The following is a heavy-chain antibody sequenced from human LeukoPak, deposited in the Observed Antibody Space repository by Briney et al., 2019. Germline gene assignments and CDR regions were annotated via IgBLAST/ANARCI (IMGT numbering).Heavy chain of an antibody. CDR3: ATDEAATGRLDY. CDR1: GFNFRNYW. CDR2: INSDGSST. Sequence: PGGSLRLSCAASGFNFRNYWMHWVRQAPGKGLVWVSRINSDGSSTSYADSVKGRFTISRDNAENTLYLQINSLRAEDTAVYYWATDEAATGRLDYWGQGTLVTDSS. V-gene: IGHV3-74*01. J-gene: IGHJ4*02. D-gene: IGHD1-1*01.